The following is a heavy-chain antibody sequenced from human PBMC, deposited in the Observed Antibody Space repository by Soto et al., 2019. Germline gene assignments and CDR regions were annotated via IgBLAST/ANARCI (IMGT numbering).Heavy chain of an antibody. J-gene: IGHJ5*02. Sequence: SETLSLTCAVSGGPITSGGYSWSWIRQPPGKGLEWIGYIYHSGGTYYNPSLKSRVTLSIDRTKKQFSLKLKSVTAADTAVYFCARTLPPSGWFDPWGQGTLVTVSS. V-gene: IGHV4-30-2*01. CDR2: IYHSGGT. D-gene: IGHD3-10*01. CDR1: GGPITSGGYS. CDR3: ARTLPPSGWFDP.